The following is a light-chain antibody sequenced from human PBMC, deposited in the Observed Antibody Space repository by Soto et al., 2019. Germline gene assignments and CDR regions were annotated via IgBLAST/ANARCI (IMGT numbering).Light chain of an antibody. CDR1: QSVSSY. CDR2: DAS. V-gene: IGKV3-11*01. CDR3: QQRSNWPRT. Sequence: EIVLTQSPATLSLSPLEIATLSCMASQSVSSYLAWYQQKPGQAPRLLIYDASNRATGIPARFSGSGSGTDFALTISSLEPEDFAVYYCQQRSNWPRTFGQGTKVDIK. J-gene: IGKJ1*01.